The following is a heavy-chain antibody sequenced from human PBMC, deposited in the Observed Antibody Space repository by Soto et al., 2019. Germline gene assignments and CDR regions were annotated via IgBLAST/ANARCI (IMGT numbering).Heavy chain of an antibody. CDR1: GGSVSSADFY. J-gene: IGHJ6*02. CDR2: VYYSGST. CDR3: ARGLHGYTNGWSIASNNHYYYSMDV. D-gene: IGHD6-25*01. V-gene: IGHV4-61*08. Sequence: PSETLSLTCTVSGGSVSSADFYWSWIRQSPGKGLEWIGYVYYSGSTDYNPSLKSRVTISLDTSKNQLSLKLSSVTAADTAMYYCARGLHGYTNGWSIASNNHYYYSMDVWGQGTRSPSP.